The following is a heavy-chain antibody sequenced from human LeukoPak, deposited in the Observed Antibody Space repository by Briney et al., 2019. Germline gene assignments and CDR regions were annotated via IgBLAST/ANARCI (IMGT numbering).Heavy chain of an antibody. Sequence: SETLSLTCGVSVYSISSGYYWGWIRQPPGKGLEWIGSIYHSGSTYYNPSLRSRVTISVDTSKNQFSLNLRSVTAADTAVYYCASAPGPSLFDYWGQGTLVTVSS. CDR2: IYHSGST. CDR3: ASAPGPSLFDY. CDR1: VYSISSGYY. V-gene: IGHV4-38-2*01. J-gene: IGHJ4*02. D-gene: IGHD6-13*01.